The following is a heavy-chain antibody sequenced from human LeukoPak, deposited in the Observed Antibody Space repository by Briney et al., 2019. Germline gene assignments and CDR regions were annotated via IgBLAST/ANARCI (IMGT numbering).Heavy chain of an antibody. V-gene: IGHV3-23*01. J-gene: IGHJ3*02. Sequence: PGGSLRLSCVASGFSFSTYAMTWVRQAPGKGLEWVSFIDSDGDSAYYADFVKGRFTISRDNSKNTLYLPMNSLRAEYTALYYCARRGNAFDIWGQGTMVTVSS. CDR1: GFSFSTYA. CDR2: IDSDGDSA. D-gene: IGHD3-16*01. CDR3: ARRGNAFDI.